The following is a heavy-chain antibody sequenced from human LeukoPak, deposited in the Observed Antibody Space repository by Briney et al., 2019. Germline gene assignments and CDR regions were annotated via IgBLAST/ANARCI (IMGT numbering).Heavy chain of an antibody. D-gene: IGHD2-2*01. V-gene: IGHV3-21*01. CDR1: GFTFSTYS. J-gene: IGHJ3*02. Sequence: GGSLRLSCVDSGFTFSTYSMNWVRQAPGKGLEWVSSISSSSSYIYYGDSVKGRFTISRDNAKNSLYLQMNSLRAEDTAVYYCVRSMYQLLDDAFDIWGQGTMVTVSS. CDR2: ISSSSSYI. CDR3: VRSMYQLLDDAFDI.